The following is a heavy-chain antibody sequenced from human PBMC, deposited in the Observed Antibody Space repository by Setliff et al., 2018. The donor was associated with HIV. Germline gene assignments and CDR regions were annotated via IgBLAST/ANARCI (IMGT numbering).Heavy chain of an antibody. Sequence: SETLSLTCTVSGGSISNGDHYWNWIRQPPGKGLEWIGYVYSSGSTNYNPSLKSRVTMSADTSKNQFYLHLRFVTAADTAMYYCARSTQIQLWPHDFENWGQGALVTVSS. CDR1: GGSISNGDHY. V-gene: IGHV4-61*08. CDR2: VYSSGST. CDR3: ARSTQIQLWPHDFEN. D-gene: IGHD2-21*01. J-gene: IGHJ4*02.